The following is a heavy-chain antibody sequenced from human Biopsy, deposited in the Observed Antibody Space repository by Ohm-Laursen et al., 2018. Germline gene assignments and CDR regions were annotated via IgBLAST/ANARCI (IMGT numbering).Heavy chain of an antibody. D-gene: IGHD1-1*01. V-gene: IGHV1-24*01. J-gene: IGHJ4*02. CDR3: AADINVWNVNY. Sequence: SVKVSCKVSGYSLTELSMHWVRQAPGKGLEWMGGFAPENGKTVYAQNFQARVPMTEDTSTDTAYMELRSLRSEDTAVYYCAADINVWNVNYWGQGTQVTVSS. CDR2: FAPENGKT. CDR1: GYSLTELS.